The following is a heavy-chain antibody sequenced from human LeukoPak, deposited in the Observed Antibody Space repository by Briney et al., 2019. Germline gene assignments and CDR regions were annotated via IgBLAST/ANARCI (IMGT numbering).Heavy chain of an antibody. V-gene: IGHV1-69*05. D-gene: IGHD2-2*01. Sequence: ASVKVSCKASGYGLSSYGISWVRQAPGQGLEWMGGIIPIFGTANYAQKFQGRVTITTDESTSTAYMELSSLRSEDTAVYYCAGLVPAAISWADNWFDPWGQGTLVTVSS. CDR1: GYGLSSYG. J-gene: IGHJ5*02. CDR3: AGLVPAAISWADNWFDP. CDR2: IIPIFGTA.